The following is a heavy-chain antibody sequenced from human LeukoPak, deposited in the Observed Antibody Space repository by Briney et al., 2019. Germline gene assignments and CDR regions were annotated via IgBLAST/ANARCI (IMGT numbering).Heavy chain of an antibody. D-gene: IGHD2-2*01. V-gene: IGHV4-59*08. Sequence: KSSETLSLTCTVSGGSISSYYWSWIRQPPGKGLEWIGYIYYSESTNYNPSLKSRVTISVDTSKNQFSLKLSSVTAADTAVYYCARHRCSSTSCYADSGTFDYWGQGTLVTVSS. CDR1: GGSISSYY. J-gene: IGHJ4*02. CDR2: IYYSEST. CDR3: ARHRCSSTSCYADSGTFDY.